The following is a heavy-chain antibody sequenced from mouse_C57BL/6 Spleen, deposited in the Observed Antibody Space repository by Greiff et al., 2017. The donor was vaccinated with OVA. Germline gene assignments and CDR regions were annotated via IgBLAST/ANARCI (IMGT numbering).Heavy chain of an antibody. CDR1: GYAFTNYL. CDR2: INPGSGGT. V-gene: IGHV1-54*01. D-gene: IGHD1-1*01. J-gene: IGHJ2*01. Sequence: VQLKESGAELVRPGTSVKVSCKASGYAFTNYLIEWVKQRPGQGLEWIGVINPGSGGTNYNEKFKGKATLTADKSPSTAYMQLSSLTSEDSAVYFCARSTVVEYYFDYWGQGTTLTVSS. CDR3: ARSTVVEYYFDY.